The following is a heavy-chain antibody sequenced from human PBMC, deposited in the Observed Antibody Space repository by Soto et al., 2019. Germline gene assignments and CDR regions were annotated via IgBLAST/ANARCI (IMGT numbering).Heavy chain of an antibody. CDR3: ARDEGAYDYIWGSYRY. J-gene: IGHJ4*02. V-gene: IGHV3-66*01. Sequence: EVQLVESGGGLVQPGGSLRLSCAASGFTVSSNYMSWVRQAPGKGLEWVSVIYSGGSTYYADSVKGRFTISRDNSKNTLYLQMNSLRAEDTAVYYCARDEGAYDYIWGSYRYWGQGTLVTVSS. CDR1: GFTVSSNY. CDR2: IYSGGST. D-gene: IGHD3-16*02.